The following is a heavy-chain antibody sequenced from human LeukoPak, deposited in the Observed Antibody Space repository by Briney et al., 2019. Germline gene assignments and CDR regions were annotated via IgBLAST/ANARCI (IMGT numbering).Heavy chain of an antibody. V-gene: IGHV3-23*01. D-gene: IGHD1-26*01. Sequence: PGGSLRLSCAAPGFTFTNYAMTWVRQAPGKGLEWVSGISGSGGSTYYADSVKGRFTISRDNSKSTLYLQMNSLRAEDTALYYCASRPIVGATQSPWGQGTLVTVSS. J-gene: IGHJ5*02. CDR1: GFTFTNYA. CDR2: ISGSGGST. CDR3: ASRPIVGATQSP.